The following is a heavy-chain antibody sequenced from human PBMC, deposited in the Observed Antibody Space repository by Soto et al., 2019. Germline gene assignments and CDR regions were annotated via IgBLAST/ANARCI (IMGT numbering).Heavy chain of an antibody. CDR2: IYYSGST. D-gene: IGHD3-10*01. Sequence: QLQLQESGPGLVKPSETLSLTCTVSGGSISSSSHYWGWVRQPPGRGLEWIGTIYYSGSTYYNPSLKSRLFTSVDTSKNQFSLKLSSVTAADTAVYYCVRLWFGANIINFDYWGQGALVTVSS. CDR3: VRLWFGANIINFDY. V-gene: IGHV4-39*01. CDR1: GGSISSSSHY. J-gene: IGHJ4*02.